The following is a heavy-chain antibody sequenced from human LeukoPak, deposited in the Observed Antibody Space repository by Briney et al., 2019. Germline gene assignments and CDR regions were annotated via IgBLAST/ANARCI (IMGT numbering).Heavy chain of an antibody. D-gene: IGHD3-3*01. V-gene: IGHV5-51*01. Sequence: GESLKISCKGSGYSFTSYWIGWVRQMPGKGLEWMGIIYPGDSDTRYSPSFQGQVTISADKSISTAYLQWSSLKASDTAMYYCARQSYYDLRETYNWFDPWGQGTLVTVSS. CDR2: IYPGDSDT. J-gene: IGHJ5*02. CDR1: GYSFTSYW. CDR3: ARQSYYDLRETYNWFDP.